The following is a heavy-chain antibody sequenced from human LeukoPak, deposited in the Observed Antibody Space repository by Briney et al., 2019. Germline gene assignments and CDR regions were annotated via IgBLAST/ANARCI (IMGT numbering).Heavy chain of an antibody. D-gene: IGHD6-19*01. CDR3: TRLSYSSGWYFDY. J-gene: IGHJ4*02. Sequence: SETLSLTCTVSVGSLTSTRYYWGWIRQPPGEGLGWIGSICYSGSTYYNPSLKGRVTISVGTSKNQFSLKLSSVTAADTAVYYCTRLSYSSGWYFDYWGQGTLVTVSS. CDR1: VGSLTSTRYY. CDR2: ICYSGST. V-gene: IGHV4-39*01.